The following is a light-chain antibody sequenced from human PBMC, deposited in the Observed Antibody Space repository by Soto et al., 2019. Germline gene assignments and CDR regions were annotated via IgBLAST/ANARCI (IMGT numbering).Light chain of an antibody. CDR1: QTLLHSTGNTY. CDR2: LGS. J-gene: IGKJ4*01. Sequence: DVVITQSPLSLPVTPGESASISCRSSQTLLHSTGNTYVDWYLQKPGQPPQLLIYLGSSRASGVADRFSASRSDTDFTLKISRAKAEDVGIYFCMQALHAPLTFGGGTKVEIK. V-gene: IGKV2-28*01. CDR3: MQALHAPLT.